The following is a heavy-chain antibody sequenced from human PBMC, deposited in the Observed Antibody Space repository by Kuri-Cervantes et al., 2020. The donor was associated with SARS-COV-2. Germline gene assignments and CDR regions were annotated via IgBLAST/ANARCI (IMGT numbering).Heavy chain of an antibody. CDR1: GYIFTDYY. CDR3: ATVVREDDFWSRYPNWFDS. J-gene: IGHJ5*01. Sequence: ASVKVSCKASGYIFTDYYIHWVRQAPGQGLEWMGCISAYTGNTNYAQKLQGRVTMTTDTSTSTAYMELRSLRSDDTAVYYCATVVREDDFWSRYPNWFDSWGQGTLVTVSS. CDR2: ISAYTGNT. V-gene: IGHV1-18*04. D-gene: IGHD3-3*01.